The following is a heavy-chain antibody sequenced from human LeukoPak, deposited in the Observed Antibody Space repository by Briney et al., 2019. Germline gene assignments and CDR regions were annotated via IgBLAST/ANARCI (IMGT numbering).Heavy chain of an antibody. J-gene: IGHJ4*02. D-gene: IGHD3-3*01. CDR2: IRYDGHNK. CDR3: AKEGTTIFGMATSSGGCSH. Sequence: GGSLRLSCAAAGFTFSSHGMHWVRQAPDKGLEWVAFIRYDGHNKYYVDSVKGRFTISRDNSKNTLYLQMSSLRTEDTGGYYCAKEGTTIFGMATSSGGCSHWGQGTLVTVSS. CDR1: GFTFSSHG. V-gene: IGHV3-30*02.